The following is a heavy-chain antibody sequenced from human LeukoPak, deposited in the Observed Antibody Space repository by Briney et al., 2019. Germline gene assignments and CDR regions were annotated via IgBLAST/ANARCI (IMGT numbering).Heavy chain of an antibody. V-gene: IGHV4-4*07. D-gene: IGHD6-6*01. Sequence: SETLSLTCTVSGVSISSYFWSWIRQPAGKGLEWIGRIHTRGSTNYNPSLKSRVTMPVDTSKNQFSLKLSSVTAADTAVYYCAREASSSSGFYYYYYMDVWGKGTTVTVSS. J-gene: IGHJ6*03. CDR3: AREASSSSGFYYYYYMDV. CDR1: GVSISSYF. CDR2: IHTRGST.